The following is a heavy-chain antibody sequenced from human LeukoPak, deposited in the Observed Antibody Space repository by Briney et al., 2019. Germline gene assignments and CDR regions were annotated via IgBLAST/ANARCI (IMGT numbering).Heavy chain of an antibody. D-gene: IGHD1-26*01. CDR1: GFTFDDYA. Sequence: GRSLRLSCAASGFTFDDYAMHWVRQAPGKGLEWVSGISWNSGSIGYADSVKGRFTISRDNAKNTLYLQMDSLRADDTAVYYCARERMGATGAFDIWGQGTMVTVSS. CDR3: ARERMGATGAFDI. V-gene: IGHV3-9*01. J-gene: IGHJ3*02. CDR2: ISWNSGSI.